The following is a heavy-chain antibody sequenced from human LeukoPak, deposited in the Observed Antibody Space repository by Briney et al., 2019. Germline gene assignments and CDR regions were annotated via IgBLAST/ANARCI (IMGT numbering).Heavy chain of an antibody. CDR1: GYTFTGDY. CDR2: INPNSGGT. Sequence: ASVKVSCKASGYTFTGDYMHWVRQAPGQGLEWMGWINPNSGGTNYAQKCQGRVTMPRATSISTAYMELSRLRSDDTAVYYCARTTNYGSGSYYNGPHDYWGQGTLVTVSS. V-gene: IGHV1-2*02. CDR3: ARTTNYGSGSYYNGPHDY. D-gene: IGHD3-10*01. J-gene: IGHJ4*02.